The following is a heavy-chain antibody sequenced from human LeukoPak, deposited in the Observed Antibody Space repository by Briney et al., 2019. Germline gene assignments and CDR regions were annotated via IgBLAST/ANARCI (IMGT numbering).Heavy chain of an antibody. V-gene: IGHV3-30-3*01. CDR1: GFTFSDYT. J-gene: IGHJ4*02. Sequence: GGSLRLSCAASGFTFSDYTIHWVRQAPGKGLEWVAFISYDGRNKYYADSVKGRFTISRDNSKNTLYLQMNNLKAEDTAVYYCARSKGAIISGLPDYFDYWGQGTLVTVSS. D-gene: IGHD6-19*01. CDR3: ARSKGAIISGLPDYFDY. CDR2: ISYDGRNK.